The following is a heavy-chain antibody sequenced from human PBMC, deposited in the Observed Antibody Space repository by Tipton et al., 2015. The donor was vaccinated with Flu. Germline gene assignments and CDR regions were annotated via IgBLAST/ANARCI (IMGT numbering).Heavy chain of an antibody. V-gene: IGHV1-18*01. CDR2: INTYSGET. J-gene: IGHJ6*02. D-gene: IGHD1-26*01. Sequence: QLVQFGGEVKKPGATVKVSCEASGYTFNSYGINWVRQAPGQGLEWMGWINTYSGETDYAQKLQGRVTMTRDTSTSTAYMELRSLGSDDTAVYYCARLPHGRHYFFYGMADWGQGTTVTVSS. CDR1: GYTFNSYG. CDR3: ARLPHGRHYFFYGMAD.